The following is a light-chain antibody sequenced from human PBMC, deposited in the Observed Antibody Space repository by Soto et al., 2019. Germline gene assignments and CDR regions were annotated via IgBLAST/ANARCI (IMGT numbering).Light chain of an antibody. CDR3: QQRGKWPST. CDR2: DAY. Sequence: EIVLMQSPGTLSLSPGERATLSCRASQTLRRTYIAWYQQKPGQAPRLLIYDAYTRATGVGGRFTGSGSATDFSLTITSLEPEDFAVYYCQQRGKWPSTFGPGTKVEMK. V-gene: IGKV3D-20*02. J-gene: IGKJ2*02. CDR1: QTLRRTY.